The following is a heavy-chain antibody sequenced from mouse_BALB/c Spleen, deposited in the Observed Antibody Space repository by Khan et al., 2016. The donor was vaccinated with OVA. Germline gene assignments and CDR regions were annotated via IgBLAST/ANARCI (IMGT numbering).Heavy chain of an antibody. CDR3: ARLAGLAY. J-gene: IGHJ3*01. CDR2: INTETGEP. CDR1: GYTFTDYS. V-gene: IGHV9-2-1*01. Sequence: QIQLVQSGPELKKPGGTVKISCKASGYTFTDYSMHWMKQAPGKGLKWMGWINTETGEPTYADDFQGRFAFSLEPSASTAYLQINHLKHEDTARYYCARLAGLAYWGQGTLVTVSA.